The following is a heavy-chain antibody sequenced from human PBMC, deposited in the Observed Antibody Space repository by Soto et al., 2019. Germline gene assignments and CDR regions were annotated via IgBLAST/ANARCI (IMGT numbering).Heavy chain of an antibody. D-gene: IGHD5-12*01. V-gene: IGHV4-30-2*01. CDR2: IYHSGRT. CDR1: GGSISSGGYS. Sequence: PSETLSLTCAVSGGSISSGGYSWSWIRQPPGKGLGWIGYIYHSGRTYYNPSLKSRVTISVDRSKNQFSLKLSSVTAADTAVYYCARVGNSGYDWKPGYFDYWGQGTLVTVSS. J-gene: IGHJ4*02. CDR3: ARVGNSGYDWKPGYFDY.